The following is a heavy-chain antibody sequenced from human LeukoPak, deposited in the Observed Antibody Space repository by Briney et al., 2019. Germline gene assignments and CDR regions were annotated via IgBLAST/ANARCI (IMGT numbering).Heavy chain of an antibody. CDR1: GFSFSTYY. CDR3: AKVNGTYYFDF. J-gene: IGHJ4*02. V-gene: IGHV3-23*01. Sequence: PGGSLRLSCAASGFSFSTYYVNWVRQAPGKGLEWISAISLGGGATYYADSVKGRFTISRDNSKNTLYLQMNSLRAEDTAIYYCAKVNGTYYFDFWGQGTLVTVSS. CDR2: ISLGGGAT.